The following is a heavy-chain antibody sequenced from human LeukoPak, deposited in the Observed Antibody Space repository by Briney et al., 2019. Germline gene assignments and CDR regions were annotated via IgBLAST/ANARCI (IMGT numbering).Heavy chain of an antibody. J-gene: IGHJ4*02. CDR1: GFTFSLYA. Sequence: GGSLRLSCSASGFTFSLYAMHWVRQAPGKGLEWVSSINGGGNTFYADSVKGRFAISRDNAKNSLYLQMNGLRAEDTAVYYCARDPAEADCWGQGTLVTVSS. CDR3: ARDPAEADC. V-gene: IGHV3-69-1*01. CDR2: INGGGNT.